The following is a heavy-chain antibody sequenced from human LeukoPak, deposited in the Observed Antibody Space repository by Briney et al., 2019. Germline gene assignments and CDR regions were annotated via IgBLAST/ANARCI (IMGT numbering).Heavy chain of an antibody. CDR1: GYSFTSYW. D-gene: IGHD3-9*01. CDR2: IHPGSSNT. CDR3: ARHRDDQGDYDLLTGYYKVTWFDP. V-gene: IGHV5-51*01. Sequence: GESLKISCKGSGYSFTSYWIGWVRQMPGKGLEWMGIIHPGSSNTRYSPSFQGQVTISADKSISTAYLQWSSLKASDTAIYYCARHRDDQGDYDLLTGYYKVTWFDPWGQGTLVTVAS. J-gene: IGHJ5*02.